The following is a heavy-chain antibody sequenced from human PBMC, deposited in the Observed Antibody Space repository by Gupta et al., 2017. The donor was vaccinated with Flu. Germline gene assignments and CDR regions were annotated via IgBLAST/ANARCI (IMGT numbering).Heavy chain of an antibody. J-gene: IGHJ5*02. CDR2: LSYDGSGK. CDR1: GFTFSTYG. D-gene: IGHD6-13*01. Sequence: QVQLVESGGGVVQPGRSLRLSGAASGFTFSTYGMHWVRQAPGKGLEWVAVLSYDGSGKYYADSVKGRFTISRDNSKNTLYLQMNSLRAEDTAVYYCARRYGSTLWDFDPWGQGTLVTVSS. V-gene: IGHV3-30*03. CDR3: ARRYGSTLWDFDP.